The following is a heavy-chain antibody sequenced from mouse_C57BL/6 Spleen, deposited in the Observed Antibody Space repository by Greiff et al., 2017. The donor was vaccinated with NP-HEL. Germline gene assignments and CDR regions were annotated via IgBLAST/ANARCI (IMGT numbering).Heavy chain of an antibody. CDR3: ARQKGSSGYVGFAY. CDR2: ISGGGGNT. D-gene: IGHD3-2*02. Sequence: EVKLVESGGGLVKPGGSLKLSCAASGFTFSSYTMSWVRQTPEKRLEWVATISGGGGNTYYPDSVKGRFTISRDNAKNTLYLQMSRLRSEDTALYDCARQKGSSGYVGFAYWGQGTLVTVSA. CDR1: GFTFSSYT. J-gene: IGHJ3*01. V-gene: IGHV5-9*01.